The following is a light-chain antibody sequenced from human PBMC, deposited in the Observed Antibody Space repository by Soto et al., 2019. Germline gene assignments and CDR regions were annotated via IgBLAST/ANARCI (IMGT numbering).Light chain of an antibody. J-gene: IGKJ3*01. CDR1: QGVTTAY. Sequence: EIVLTQSPGTLSLSPGERATLSCRASQGVTTAYLAWYQHKPGQAPRLLIYGASYRAAGIPDRFSGSASGTDFTLTISRLEPEDFAVYSCQQYGGSPLFTFGPGTRVDFK. CDR2: GAS. CDR3: QQYGGSPLFT. V-gene: IGKV3-20*01.